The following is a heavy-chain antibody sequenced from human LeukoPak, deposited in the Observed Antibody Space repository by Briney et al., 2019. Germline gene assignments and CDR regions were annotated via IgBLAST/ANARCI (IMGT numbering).Heavy chain of an antibody. J-gene: IGHJ2*01. CDR1: GFTFSDYF. Sequence: PGGSLRLSCAASGFTFSDYFMSWIRQAPGKGLEWVSYISSSGSTIYYADSVKGRFTIPRDNAKNSLYLQMNSLRAEDTAVYYCASDTSYGDYVYFDLWGRGTLVTVSS. V-gene: IGHV3-11*04. CDR3: ASDTSYGDYVYFDL. CDR2: ISSSGSTI. D-gene: IGHD4-17*01.